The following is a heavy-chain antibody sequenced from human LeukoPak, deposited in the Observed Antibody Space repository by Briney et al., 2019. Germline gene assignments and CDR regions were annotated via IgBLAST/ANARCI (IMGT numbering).Heavy chain of an antibody. J-gene: IGHJ4*02. V-gene: IGHV3-30*02. Sequence: GGSLRLSCAASGFTFSTYGMHWVRQAPGKGLEWVAFIRSDGTNKYYADSVKGRFTISRDNSKNTLYLQMNSLRAEDTAVYYCARDGYSGYDYVGYFDYWGQGTLVTVSS. CDR2: IRSDGTNK. D-gene: IGHD5-12*01. CDR1: GFTFSTYG. CDR3: ARDGYSGYDYVGYFDY.